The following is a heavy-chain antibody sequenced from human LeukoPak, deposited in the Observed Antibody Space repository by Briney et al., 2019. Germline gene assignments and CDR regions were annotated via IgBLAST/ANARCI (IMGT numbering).Heavy chain of an antibody. V-gene: IGHV4-61*01. D-gene: IGHD6-13*01. CDR3: ARSTAAGLIDY. Sequence: SETLSLTCTVSGGSISSSSYYWSWIRQPPGKGLEWIGFIYYSGSTYYNPSLKSRVTISVDTSKNQFSLKLSSVTAADTAVYYCARSTAAGLIDYWGQGTLVTVSS. CDR2: IYYSGST. CDR1: GGSISSSSYY. J-gene: IGHJ4*02.